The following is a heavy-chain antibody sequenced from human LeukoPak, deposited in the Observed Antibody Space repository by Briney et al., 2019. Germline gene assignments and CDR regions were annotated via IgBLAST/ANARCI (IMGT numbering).Heavy chain of an antibody. CDR2: IYYSGST. CDR3: ARSPDSGSYYRHDY. J-gene: IGHJ4*02. D-gene: IGHD1-26*01. Sequence: PSETLSLTCTVSGGSISSYYWSWIRQPPGKGLEWIGYIYYSGSTNYNPSLKSRVTISVDTSKNQFSLKLSSVTAADTAVYYCARSPDSGSYYRHDYWGQGTLVTVSS. V-gene: IGHV4-59*01. CDR1: GGSISSYY.